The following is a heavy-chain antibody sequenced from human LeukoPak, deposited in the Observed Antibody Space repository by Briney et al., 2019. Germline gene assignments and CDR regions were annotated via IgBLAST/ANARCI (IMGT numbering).Heavy chain of an antibody. D-gene: IGHD1-26*01. CDR1: GGSISGYY. J-gene: IGHJ3*02. V-gene: IGHV4-4*07. CDR2: IYSSGST. CDR3: ARAIVGEPRGAFDI. Sequence: SETLSLTCTVSGGSISGYYWSWIRQPAGKGREWIGRIYSSGSTNDNPSLRSRVTMSVDTSKIQFSLRLSSVTAADTAVYYCARAIVGEPRGAFDIWGQGTMVTVSS.